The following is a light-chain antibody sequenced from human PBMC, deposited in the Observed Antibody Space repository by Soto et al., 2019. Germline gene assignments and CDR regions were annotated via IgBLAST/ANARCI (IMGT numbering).Light chain of an antibody. CDR3: QQYSSWPPA. J-gene: IGKJ4*01. Sequence: EIVMTQSPATLSVSPGERATLSCRASQSISSNLAWYQQKPGQAPRLLMYGASTRAAGIPARFSGSGSGTEFTLTISSLQSADFAVYYCQQYSSWPPAFGGGTKVEIK. V-gene: IGKV3-15*01. CDR2: GAS. CDR1: QSISSN.